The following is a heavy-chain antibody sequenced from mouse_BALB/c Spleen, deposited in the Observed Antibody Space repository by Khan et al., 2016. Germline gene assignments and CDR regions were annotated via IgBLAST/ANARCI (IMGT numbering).Heavy chain of an antibody. D-gene: IGHD1-1*01. CDR2: IDPANGNT. J-gene: IGHJ2*01. V-gene: IGHV14-3*02. CDR1: GFNIKDTY. CDR3: ASTEVANFDY. Sequence: VQLKQSGAELVKPGASVKLSCTASGFNIKDTYMHWVKQRPEQGLEWIVWIDPANGNTKYDPKLQGMATTPADTSSHTAYLQITSLTSEDTAFYYCASTEVANFDYWGQGTTLTVSS.